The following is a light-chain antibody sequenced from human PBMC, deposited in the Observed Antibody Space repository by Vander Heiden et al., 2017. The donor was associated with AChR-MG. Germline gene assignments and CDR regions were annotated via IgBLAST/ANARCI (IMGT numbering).Light chain of an antibody. CDR1: SSDVGGYNY. CDR2: EIS. Sequence: QSALTQPPSASVSPGKSVTIAATGTSSDVGGYNYVACYQQHPGKSPILMIYEISKRPSAVPDSFSGSKSGNTAALTVAWRQADDEADYYCSSYAGSNKKVFGTGTKVTVL. CDR3: SSYAGSNKKV. J-gene: IGLJ1*01. V-gene: IGLV2-8*01.